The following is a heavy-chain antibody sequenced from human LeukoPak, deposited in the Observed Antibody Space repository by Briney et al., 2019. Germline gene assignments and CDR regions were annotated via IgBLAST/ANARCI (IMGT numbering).Heavy chain of an antibody. Sequence: GESLKISCKGSGYTFSNYWIGWVRQMPGKGLEWMGIIYPGDSNTRYSQSFQGQVTISADKSISTAYLQWNSLKASDTAMYYCARQKSSLWELHGDHDAFDIWGQGTMVTVSS. CDR2: IYPGDSNT. J-gene: IGHJ3*02. CDR3: ARQKSSLWELHGDHDAFDI. V-gene: IGHV5-51*01. D-gene: IGHD1-26*01. CDR1: GYTFSNYW.